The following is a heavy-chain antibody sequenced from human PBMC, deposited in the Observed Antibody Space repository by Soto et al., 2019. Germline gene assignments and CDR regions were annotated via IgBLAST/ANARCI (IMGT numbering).Heavy chain of an antibody. Sequence: QVQLVQSGAEMKKPGSSVKVSCQSSGGTFNTYAMNWVRQAPGQGPEWMGDISPMFGAANYAPKFQGRVTITADESTGTSYMQLSSLTSEETALYFCAREGQVHTPAFVYWGQGTLVTVSS. J-gene: IGHJ4*02. D-gene: IGHD3-10*01. CDR3: AREGQVHTPAFVY. CDR2: ISPMFGAA. CDR1: GGTFNTYA. V-gene: IGHV1-69*19.